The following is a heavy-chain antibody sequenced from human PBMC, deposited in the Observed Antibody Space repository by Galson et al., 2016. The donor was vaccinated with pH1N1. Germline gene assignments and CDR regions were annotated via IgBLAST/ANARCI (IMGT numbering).Heavy chain of an antibody. J-gene: IGHJ6*02. V-gene: IGHV5-51*01. Sequence: QSGAEVKKPGESLKISCKGSGYNFNTYWITWVRQRPGEGLEWMGIIYPGDSDTRDSPSFQGQVTMSADKSISTVYLQWSSLKASDTAIYYCSIRETTYGVDVWGQGTTVIVSS. D-gene: IGHD1-1*01. CDR2: IYPGDSDT. CDR1: GYNFNTYW. CDR3: SIRETTYGVDV.